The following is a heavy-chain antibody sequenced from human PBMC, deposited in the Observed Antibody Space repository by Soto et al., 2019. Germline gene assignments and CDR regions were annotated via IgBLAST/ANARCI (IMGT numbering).Heavy chain of an antibody. CDR3: AKDSNKYSSSLRGRYFDY. Sequence: GGSLRLYCAASGFPFSSYVMSWVRQAPGKGLEWVSGISGGGSNTFYADYVKGRFTISRDNSKNTLLLQMNSLGAEDTAVYYCAKDSNKYSSSLRGRYFDYWGQGIGVTVS. CDR2: ISGGGSNT. CDR1: GFPFSSYV. D-gene: IGHD4-4*01. V-gene: IGHV3-23*01. J-gene: IGHJ4*02.